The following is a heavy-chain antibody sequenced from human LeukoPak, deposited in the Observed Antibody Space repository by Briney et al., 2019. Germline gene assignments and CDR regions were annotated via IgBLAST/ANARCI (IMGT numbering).Heavy chain of an antibody. CDR2: VSYDGGNK. D-gene: IGHD4-23*01. V-gene: IGHV3-30-3*01. CDR3: ARGYGGQDYFDY. J-gene: IGHJ4*02. Sequence: PGGSLRLSCSASGFTFSDYAMHWVRQAPGKGLEWVAVVSYDGGNKDYADSVKGRFTISRDNSKNTLYLQMNSLRAEDTAVYYCARGYGGQDYFDYWGQGTLVTVSS. CDR1: GFTFSDYA.